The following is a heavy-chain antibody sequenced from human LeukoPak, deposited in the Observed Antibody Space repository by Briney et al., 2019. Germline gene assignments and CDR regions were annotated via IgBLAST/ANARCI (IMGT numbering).Heavy chain of an antibody. CDR2: IYYSGST. CDR3: ARDQTGSEGIIDY. Sequence: SETLSLTCTVSGGSISSYYRSWIRQPPGKGLEWIGYIYYSGSTNYNPSLKSRVTISVDTSKNQFSLKLSSVTAADTAVYYCARDQTGSEGIIDYWGQGTLVTVSS. D-gene: IGHD3-10*01. V-gene: IGHV4-59*01. J-gene: IGHJ4*02. CDR1: GGSISSYY.